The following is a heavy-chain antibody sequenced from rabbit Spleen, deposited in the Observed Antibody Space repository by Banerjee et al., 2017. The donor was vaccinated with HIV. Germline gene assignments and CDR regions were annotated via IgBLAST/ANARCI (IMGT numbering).Heavy chain of an antibody. CDR3: ARDGTGGSYFAL. V-gene: IGHV1S40*01. J-gene: IGHJ4*01. Sequence: QSLEESGGDLVKPGASLTLTCTASGFSFSSSYYMCWVRQAPGKGLEWITCIAAGSGFTFDASWAKGRFTISKTSSTKVTLQMTSLTAADTATYFCARDGTGGSYFALWGPGTLVTVS. D-gene: IGHD8-1*01. CDR1: GFSFSSSYY. CDR2: IAAGSGFT.